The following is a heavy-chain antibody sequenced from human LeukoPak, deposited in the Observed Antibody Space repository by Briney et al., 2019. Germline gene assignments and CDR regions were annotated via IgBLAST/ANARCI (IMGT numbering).Heavy chain of an antibody. V-gene: IGHV4-39*07. Sequence: PSETLSLTCTVSGGSISSSSYYWGWIRQPPGKGLEWIGSIYYSGSTYYNPSLKSRVTISVDTSKNQFSLKLSSVTAADTAVYYCASGYDDSSDYHSFDYWGQGTLVTVSS. CDR2: IYYSGST. CDR1: GGSISSSSYY. CDR3: ASGYDDSSDYHSFDY. J-gene: IGHJ4*02. D-gene: IGHD3-22*01.